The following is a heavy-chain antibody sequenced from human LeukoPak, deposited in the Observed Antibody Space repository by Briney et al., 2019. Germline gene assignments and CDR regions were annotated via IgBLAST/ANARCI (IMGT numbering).Heavy chain of an antibody. CDR2: INHSGST. CDR1: GGSFSGYY. CDR3: ASRRITVFGVVIGMDV. Sequence: SETLSLTCAVYGGSFSGYYWSWIRQPPGKGLEWIGEINHSGSTNYNPSLKSRVTISVDTSKNQFSLKLSSVTAADTAVYYCASRRITVFGVVIGMDVWGQGTTVTVSS. J-gene: IGHJ6*02. V-gene: IGHV4-34*01. D-gene: IGHD3-3*01.